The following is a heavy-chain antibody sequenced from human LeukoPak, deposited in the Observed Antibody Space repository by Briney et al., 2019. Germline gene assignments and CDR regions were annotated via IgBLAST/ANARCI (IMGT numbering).Heavy chain of an antibody. Sequence: SETLSLTCTVSGGSISSHYWSWIRQPPGKGLEWIGYIYYSGSTNYNPSLKSRVTISVDTSKNQSSLKLSSVTAADTAVYYCAREGSLSGFHYMDVWGKGTTVTVSS. CDR2: IYYSGST. CDR3: AREGSLSGFHYMDV. J-gene: IGHJ6*03. CDR1: GGSISSHY. V-gene: IGHV4-59*11. D-gene: IGHD3-3*01.